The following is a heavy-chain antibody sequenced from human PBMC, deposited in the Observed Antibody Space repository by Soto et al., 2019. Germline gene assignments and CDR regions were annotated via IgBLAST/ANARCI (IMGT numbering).Heavy chain of an antibody. CDR2: INPSGGST. J-gene: IGHJ6*02. D-gene: IGHD6-19*01. CDR1: GYTFTSYY. CDR3: ARELWLVGQGYYYYGMDV. Sequence: ASVKVSCKASGYTFTSYYMHWVRQATGQGLEWMGIINPSGGSTSYAQKFQGRVTMTRDTSTSTVYMELSSLRSEDTAVYYCARELWLVGQGYYYYGMDVWGQGTTVTVSS. V-gene: IGHV1-46*01.